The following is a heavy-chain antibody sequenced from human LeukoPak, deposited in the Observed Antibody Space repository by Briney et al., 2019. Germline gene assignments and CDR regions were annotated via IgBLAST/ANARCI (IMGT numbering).Heavy chain of an antibody. CDR1: GFTFSSYS. D-gene: IGHD5-18*01. CDR2: ISSSSSYI. J-gene: IGHJ3*02. V-gene: IGHV3-21*01. CDR3: ARGHLDTSAFDI. Sequence: GGSLRLSCAASGFTFSSYSMNWVRQAPGKGLEWVSSISSSSSYIYYADSVKGRFTISRDNAKNSLYLQMNSLRAEDTAVYYCARGHLDTSAFDIWGQGTMVTVSS.